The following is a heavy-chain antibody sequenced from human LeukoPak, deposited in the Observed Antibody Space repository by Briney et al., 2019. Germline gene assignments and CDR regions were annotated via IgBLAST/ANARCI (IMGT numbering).Heavy chain of an antibody. CDR3: ASLPVGAAAGSRPFDY. CDR2: IYYSGST. D-gene: IGHD6-13*01. V-gene: IGHV4-59*08. Sequence: SETLSLTCTVSGASISNYYWSWIRQPPGKGLEWIGYIYYSGSTNYNPSLKSRVTISVDTSKNQFSLKLSSVTAADTAVYYCASLPVGAAAGSRPFDYWGQGTLVTVSS. J-gene: IGHJ4*02. CDR1: GASISNYY.